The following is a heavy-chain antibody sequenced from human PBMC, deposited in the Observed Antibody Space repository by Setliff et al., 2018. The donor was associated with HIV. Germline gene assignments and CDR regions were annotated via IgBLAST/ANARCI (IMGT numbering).Heavy chain of an antibody. CDR2: IYYSGST. J-gene: IGHJ4*02. Sequence: SETLSLTCAVSGYSISSSHWWGWIRQPPGKGLEWIGYIYYSGSTNYNPSLKSRATMSVDTSNNRFSLKLSSVTALDTAVYYCASRWGSYYDTNGHPFDYWGQGTLVTVSS. D-gene: IGHD3-22*01. V-gene: IGHV4-28*06. CDR1: GYSISSSHW. CDR3: ASRWGSYYDTNGHPFDY.